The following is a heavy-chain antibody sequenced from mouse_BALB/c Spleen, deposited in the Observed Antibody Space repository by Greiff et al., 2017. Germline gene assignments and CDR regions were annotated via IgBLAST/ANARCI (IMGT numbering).Heavy chain of an antibody. D-gene: IGHD1-1*02. Sequence: EVQLQQSGPGLVKPSQSLSLTCTVTGYSITSDYAWNWIRQFPGNKLEWMGYISYSGSTSYNPSLKSRISITRDTSKNQFFLQLNSVTTEDTATYYCAVEGGNPGWYFDVWGAGTTVTVSS. CDR2: ISYSGST. V-gene: IGHV3-2*02. CDR3: AVEGGNPGWYFDV. J-gene: IGHJ1*01. CDR1: GYSITSDYA.